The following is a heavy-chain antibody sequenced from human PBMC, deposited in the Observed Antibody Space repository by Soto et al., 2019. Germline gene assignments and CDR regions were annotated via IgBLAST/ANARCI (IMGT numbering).Heavy chain of an antibody. V-gene: IGHV3-53*01. J-gene: IGHJ6*02. CDR1: GFTVSSNY. D-gene: IGHD6-6*01. CDR3: ARSSSYYYYYGMDV. CDR2: IYSGGST. Sequence: GGSLRLSCAASGFTVSSNYMSWVRQAPGKGLEWVSVIYSGGSTYYADSVKGRFTISRDNSKNTLYLQMNSLRAEDTAVYYCARSSSYYYYYGMDVWGQGTTVTVS.